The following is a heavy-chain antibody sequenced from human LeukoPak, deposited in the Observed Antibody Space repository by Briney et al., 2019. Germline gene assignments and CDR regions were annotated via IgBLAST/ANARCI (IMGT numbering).Heavy chain of an antibody. CDR3: ARRPYYYDSSGHQEDY. CDR1: GGSFSGYY. V-gene: IGHV4-34*09. J-gene: IGHJ4*02. Sequence: PSETLSLTCAVYGGSFSGYYWSWIRQPPGKGLEWIGYIYYSGSTYYNPSLKSRVTISVDTSKNQFSLKLSSVTAADTAVYYCARRPYYYDSSGHQEDYWGQGTLVTVSS. CDR2: IYYSGST. D-gene: IGHD3-22*01.